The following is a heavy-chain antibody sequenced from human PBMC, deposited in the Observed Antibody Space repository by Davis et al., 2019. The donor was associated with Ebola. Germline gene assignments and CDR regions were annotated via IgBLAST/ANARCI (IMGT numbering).Heavy chain of an antibody. CDR1: GFTFSAYW. V-gene: IGHV3-7*03. D-gene: IGHD3-10*01. Sequence: GGSLRLSCAASGFTFSAYWMAWVRQAPGKGLEWVANIQKDGADKYFADSVRGRFTISRDNAKNSVFLQMNNVRADDTAVYYCTRAGYNAGSKPIWFDSWGQGTLVTVSS. CDR2: IQKDGADK. CDR3: TRAGYNAGSKPIWFDS. J-gene: IGHJ5*01.